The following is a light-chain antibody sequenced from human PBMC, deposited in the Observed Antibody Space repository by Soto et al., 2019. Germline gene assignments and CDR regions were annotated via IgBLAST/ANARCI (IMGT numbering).Light chain of an antibody. CDR2: GAS. Sequence: VLTQSPGTLSLSPGESATLSCRASQSVSSSYLAWYQQKPGQAPRLLIYGASSRATGVPDRFSGSGSGTDFTLSISSLEPEDFAVYYCQQYGTSPVTFGQGTKVEIK. V-gene: IGKV3-20*01. CDR3: QQYGTSPVT. CDR1: QSVSSSY. J-gene: IGKJ1*01.